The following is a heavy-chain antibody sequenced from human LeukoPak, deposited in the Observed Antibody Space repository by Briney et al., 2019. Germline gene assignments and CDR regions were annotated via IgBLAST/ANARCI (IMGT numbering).Heavy chain of an antibody. CDR3: ARTMEQWLGGGYQYYGMDV. V-gene: IGHV3-11*06. CDR2: ISSSSSYT. Sequence: GGSLRLSCAASGFTFSDYYMSWICQAPGKGLEWVSYISSSSSYTNYADSVKGRFTISRDNAKDSLYLQMNSLRAEDTAVYYCARTMEQWLGGGYQYYGMDVWGKGTTVTVSS. CDR1: GFTFSDYY. D-gene: IGHD6-19*01. J-gene: IGHJ6*04.